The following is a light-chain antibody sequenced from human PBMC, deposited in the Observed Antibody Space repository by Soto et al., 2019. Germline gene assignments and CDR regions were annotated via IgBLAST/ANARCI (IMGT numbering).Light chain of an antibody. V-gene: IGKV1-5*03. Sequence: DIQMTQSPSTLSASVGDTVTITCRASQSISNWLAWYQQKPGQAPKLLIHKASTLESGVPSRFSGSGSGTDFTLTISSLQPDDFATFYCQKYDRFPYTFGQGTKLEIK. CDR2: KAS. CDR3: QKYDRFPYT. J-gene: IGKJ2*01. CDR1: QSISNW.